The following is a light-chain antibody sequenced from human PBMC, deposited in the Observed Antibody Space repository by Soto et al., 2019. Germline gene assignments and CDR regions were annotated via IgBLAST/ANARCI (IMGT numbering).Light chain of an antibody. CDR1: QSISSK. CDR2: DAS. V-gene: IGKV3D-15*01. CDR3: QQYNNWPPEYT. J-gene: IGKJ2*01. Sequence: EIVMTQSPATLSVSPGQRATLSCRASQSISSKLAWYQQKPGQAPRLLIYDASTRATGIPARFSGSGSGTAFTLTISSLQSEDFAVYYCQQYNNWPPEYTFGQGTKLEIK.